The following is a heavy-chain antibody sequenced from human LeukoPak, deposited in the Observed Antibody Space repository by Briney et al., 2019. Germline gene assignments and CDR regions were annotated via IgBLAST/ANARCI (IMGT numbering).Heavy chain of an antibody. CDR3: AKGSQVQHSSGWSASYYYHVMDV. CDR1: GFIFNSYG. J-gene: IGHJ6*02. D-gene: IGHD6-19*01. Sequence: HPGGSLRLSCAASGFIFNSYGMHWVRQAPGKGLEWVAVISYDGSNKYYADSVKGRFTISRDNSKNTLFLQINSLRGEDTAVYFCAKGSQVQHSSGWSASYYYHVMDVWGQGTTVTVSS. V-gene: IGHV3-30*18. CDR2: ISYDGSNK.